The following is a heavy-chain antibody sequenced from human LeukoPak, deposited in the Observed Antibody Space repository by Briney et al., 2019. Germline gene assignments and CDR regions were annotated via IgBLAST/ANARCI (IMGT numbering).Heavy chain of an antibody. CDR1: NYNFNSYG. D-gene: IGHD4/OR15-4a*01. CDR3: ARKDYLMGFADY. Sequence: ASVKVSCKASNYNFNSYGISWVRQAPGQGLEWMGWISPYNGNTNYAQKVHDRFTMTADTSTNTVYMELRSLRSDDTAMYYCARKDYLMGFADYWGQGTLVTVPS. J-gene: IGHJ4*02. V-gene: IGHV1-18*01. CDR2: ISPYNGNT.